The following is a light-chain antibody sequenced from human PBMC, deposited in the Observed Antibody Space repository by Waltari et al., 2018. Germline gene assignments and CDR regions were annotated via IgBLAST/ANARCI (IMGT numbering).Light chain of an antibody. CDR3: GTWDSSLSGAV. Sequence: QSVLTQPPSVSAAPGQRVTISCSGGHSNIGNNYVSWYRQFPGTAPKLLIYEDSERPSGVPGRFSGSKSGTSATLDITVLQAGDEADYYCGTWDSSLSGAVFGGGTHLTVL. CDR1: HSNIGNNY. CDR2: EDS. J-gene: IGLJ7*01. V-gene: IGLV1-51*02.